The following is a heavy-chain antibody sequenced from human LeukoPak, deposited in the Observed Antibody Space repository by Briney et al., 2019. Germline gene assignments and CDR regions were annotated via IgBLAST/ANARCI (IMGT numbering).Heavy chain of an antibody. Sequence: ASVKVSCKASGGTFSSYAISWVRQAPGQGLEWMGGIIPIFGTANYAQKFQGRVTITTDESTSTAYMELSSLRSEDTAVYYCARRVAVADLDMYYFDYWGQGTLVTVSS. D-gene: IGHD6-19*01. CDR1: GGTFSSYA. CDR3: ARRVAVADLDMYYFDY. V-gene: IGHV1-69*05. CDR2: IIPIFGTA. J-gene: IGHJ4*02.